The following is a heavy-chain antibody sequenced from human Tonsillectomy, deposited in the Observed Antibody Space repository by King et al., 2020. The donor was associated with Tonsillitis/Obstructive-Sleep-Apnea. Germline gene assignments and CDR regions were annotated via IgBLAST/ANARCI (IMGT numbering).Heavy chain of an antibody. V-gene: IGHV3-21*01. Sequence: QLVQSGGGLVKPGGSLRLSCAASGFTFSSYSMNWVRQAPGKGLEWVSSISSSSSYIYYADSVKGRFTISRDNAKNSLYLQMNSLRAEDTAVYYCARDEGVSSAPARYYYYYYMDVWGKGTTVTVSS. D-gene: IGHD6-6*01. CDR3: ARDEGVSSAPARYYYYYYMDV. J-gene: IGHJ6*03. CDR2: ISSSSSYI. CDR1: GFTFSSYS.